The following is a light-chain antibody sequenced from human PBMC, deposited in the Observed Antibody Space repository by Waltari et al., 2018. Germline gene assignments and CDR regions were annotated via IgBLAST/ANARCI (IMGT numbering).Light chain of an antibody. V-gene: IGLV2-23*01. CDR1: STDLGSSTL. Sequence: QSALTQPASVSGSPGQSITISCTGSSTDLGSSTLVSCYQHPPDKAPKLPIYEGTERPQGFSHRFSGSKSGKTASLTISTLQAEDEADYYCFSYADGRSLVFGGGTKLTVL. CDR2: EGT. CDR3: FSYADGRSLV. J-gene: IGLJ2*01.